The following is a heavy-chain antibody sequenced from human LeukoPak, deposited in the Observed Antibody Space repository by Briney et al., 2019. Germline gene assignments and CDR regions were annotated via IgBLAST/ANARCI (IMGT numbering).Heavy chain of an antibody. CDR2: IYYSGST. CDR3: ARAIFGVVIGY. J-gene: IGHJ4*02. V-gene: IGHV4-31*03. Sequence: SETLSLTCTVSGGSISSGGYYWSRIRQHPGKGLEWIGYIYYSGSTYYNPSLKSRVTISVDTSKNQFSLKLSSVTAADTAVYYCARAIFGVVIGYWGQGTLVTVSS. D-gene: IGHD3-3*01. CDR1: GGSISSGGYY.